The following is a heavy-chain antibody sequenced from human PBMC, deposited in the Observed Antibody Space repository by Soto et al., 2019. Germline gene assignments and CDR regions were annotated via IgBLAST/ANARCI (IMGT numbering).Heavy chain of an antibody. V-gene: IGHV4-59*01. Sequence: SETLSLTCTVSGASISDYYWTWIRQSPGKGLEWIGYIYYRGSAHYNPSLKSRVTISIDTSKSQFSLKLTSVSAADTAVYYCARDQGGYIYYFGMDVWGQGTTVTVSS. J-gene: IGHJ6*02. CDR1: GASISDYY. D-gene: IGHD6-13*01. CDR3: ARDQGGYIYYFGMDV. CDR2: IYYRGSA.